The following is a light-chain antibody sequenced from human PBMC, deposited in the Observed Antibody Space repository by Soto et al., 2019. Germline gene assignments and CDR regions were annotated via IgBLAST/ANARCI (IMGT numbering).Light chain of an antibody. CDR1: QTIRNF. CDR2: AAS. J-gene: IGKJ2*01. V-gene: IGKV1-39*01. Sequence: DIQMTQSPSSLSASVGDRVSITCRANQTIRNFLQWYQQKPGKVPKFLIYAASSLVDGVPSRFSGSESGADFTLTISSLQPEDFATYYCQQSYSIPYTFGQGTKLDIK. CDR3: QQSYSIPYT.